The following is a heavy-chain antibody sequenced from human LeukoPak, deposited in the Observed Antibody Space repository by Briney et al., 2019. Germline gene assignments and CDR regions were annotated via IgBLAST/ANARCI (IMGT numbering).Heavy chain of an antibody. CDR1: GCTFSSYA. CDR3: ARASCCGDCYYDYYCMDV. J-gene: IGHJ6*03. Sequence: SVKVSCKASGCTFSSYAISWVRQAPGQGLEWMGGIIPIFGTTNYAQKLQGRVTITTDESTSTAYMELSSLRSEDTAVYYCARASCCGDCYYDYYCMDVWGKGTTVTVSS. CDR2: IIPIFGTT. V-gene: IGHV1-69*05. D-gene: IGHD2-21*02.